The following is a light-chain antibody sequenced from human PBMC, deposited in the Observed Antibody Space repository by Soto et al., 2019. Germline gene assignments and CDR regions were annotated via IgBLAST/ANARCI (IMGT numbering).Light chain of an antibody. CDR3: SSYTSSSLVV. V-gene: IGLV2-14*01. CDR2: DVS. Sequence: QSALTQPASVSGSPGQSITISCTGTSSDVGGYNYVSWYQQHPGKAPKLMIYDVSNRPSGVSNRFSGSKSGNTASLTISGLQAEDEADYYCSSYTSSSLVVFGGGTTLTVL. J-gene: IGLJ2*01. CDR1: SSDVGGYNY.